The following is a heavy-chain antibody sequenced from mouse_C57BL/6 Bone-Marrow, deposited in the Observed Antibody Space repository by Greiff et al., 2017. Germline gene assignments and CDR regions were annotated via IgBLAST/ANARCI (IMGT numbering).Heavy chain of an antibody. D-gene: IGHD2-4*01. J-gene: IGHJ2*01. CDR1: GYTFTSYW. Sequence: QVQLQQPGAELVRPGTSVKLSCKASGYTFTSYWMHWVKQRPGQGLEWIGVIDPSDSYTNYNQKFKGKATLTVDTSSSTAYMQLSSLTSEDSAVYYCARWGITGGRYYFDYWGQGTTLTVSS. V-gene: IGHV1-59*01. CDR2: IDPSDSYT. CDR3: ARWGITGGRYYFDY.